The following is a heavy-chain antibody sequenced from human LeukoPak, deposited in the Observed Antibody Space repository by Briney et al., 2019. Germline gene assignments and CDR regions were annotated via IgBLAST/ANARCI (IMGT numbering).Heavy chain of an antibody. J-gene: IGHJ4*02. V-gene: IGHV1-18*01. D-gene: IGHD3-16*01. CDR1: GYTFINHG. CDR3: ARWGASPNDF. CDR2: ISAYNGRT. Sequence: ASVNVSCKASGYTFINHGIAWVRQAPGQGLQYMGWISAYNGRTDYAQNLQGRVTMTTDTATTTAYMELRSLTPDDTAVYFCARWGASPNDFWGQGTLVTVSS.